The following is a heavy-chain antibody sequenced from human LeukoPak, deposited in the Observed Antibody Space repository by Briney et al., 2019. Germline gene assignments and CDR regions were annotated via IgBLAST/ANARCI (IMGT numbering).Heavy chain of an antibody. CDR3: AHYGDYRFMYYFDH. CDR2: IYWDDNK. CDR1: GFSLSTSGVG. D-gene: IGHD4-17*01. Sequence: SGPTLVNPTQTLTLTCTFSGFSLSTSGVGVGWIRQPPGKALEWLALIYWDDNKPYNPSLKSRLAITKDTSKNQAALTMTNMDPVDTATYYCAHYGDYRFMYYFDHWGQGTLVTVSS. V-gene: IGHV2-5*02. J-gene: IGHJ4*02.